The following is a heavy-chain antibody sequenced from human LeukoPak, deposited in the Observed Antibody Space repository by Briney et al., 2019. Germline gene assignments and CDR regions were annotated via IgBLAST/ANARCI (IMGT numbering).Heavy chain of an antibody. Sequence: SETLSLTCTVSGGSISSSSYYWGWIRQPPGKGLEWIGSIYYSGSTYYNPSLKSRVAISVDTSKNQLSLKLSSVTATDTAVYYCARHDPGSGTHYYSRNNWFDPRGQGTLVTVSS. V-gene: IGHV4-39*01. J-gene: IGHJ5*02. D-gene: IGHD3-10*01. CDR1: GGSISSSSYY. CDR3: ARHDPGSGTHYYSRNNWFDP. CDR2: IYYSGST.